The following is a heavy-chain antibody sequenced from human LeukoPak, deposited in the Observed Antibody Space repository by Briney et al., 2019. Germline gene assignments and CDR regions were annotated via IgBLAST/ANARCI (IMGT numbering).Heavy chain of an antibody. CDR3: ARPDSSSWYSLDY. D-gene: IGHD6-13*01. Sequence: ASVKVSCKASGYTFTGYYMHWVRQAPGQGLEWMGWINPNSGGTNYAQKFQGRVTMTRDTSISTAYMELSRLRSDDTAVYYCARPDSSSWYSLDYWGQGTPVTVSS. CDR2: INPNSGGT. J-gene: IGHJ4*02. V-gene: IGHV1-2*02. CDR1: GYTFTGYY.